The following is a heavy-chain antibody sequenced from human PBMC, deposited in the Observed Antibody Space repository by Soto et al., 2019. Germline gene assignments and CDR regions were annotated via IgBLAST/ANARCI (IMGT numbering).Heavy chain of an antibody. CDR3: AREWGYYYDSSGYYLLGAFDI. CDR2: IIPIFGTA. CDR1: GGTFSSYA. Sequence: GASVKVSCKASGGTFSSYAISWVRQAPGQGLEWMGGIIPIFGTANYAQKFQGRVTITADESTSTAYMELSSLRSEDTAVYYCAREWGYYYDSSGYYLLGAFDIWGQGTMVT. V-gene: IGHV1-69*13. D-gene: IGHD3-22*01. J-gene: IGHJ3*02.